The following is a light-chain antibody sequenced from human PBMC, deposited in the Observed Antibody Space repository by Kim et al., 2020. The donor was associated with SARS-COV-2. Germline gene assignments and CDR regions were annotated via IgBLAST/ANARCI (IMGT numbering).Light chain of an antibody. CDR1: GLGDRY. CDR2: QDI. Sequence: SYELTQPPSVSVSPGQTAIITCSGDGLGDRYTFWFQQKPGHSPVLVIYQDIKRTSGIPERFSGSNSGNTATLTISGTQAMDEADYYCQTWDSGTAVVFDGGTQLTVL. CDR3: QTWDSGTAVV. J-gene: IGLJ3*02. V-gene: IGLV3-1*01.